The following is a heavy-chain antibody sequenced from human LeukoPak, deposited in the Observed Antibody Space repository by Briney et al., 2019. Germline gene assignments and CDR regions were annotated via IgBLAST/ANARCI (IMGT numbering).Heavy chain of an antibody. Sequence: GASVKVSCKASGYTFTSYDFNWLRQATGQGPEWMGWMNPNSGATGYAQKFQGRVTMTRGASINTAYMELSNLRSEDTAVYYCAREKTGTVDYWGQGTLVTVSS. D-gene: IGHD1-1*01. CDR3: AREKTGTVDY. J-gene: IGHJ4*02. V-gene: IGHV1-8*01. CDR2: MNPNSGAT. CDR1: GYTFTSYD.